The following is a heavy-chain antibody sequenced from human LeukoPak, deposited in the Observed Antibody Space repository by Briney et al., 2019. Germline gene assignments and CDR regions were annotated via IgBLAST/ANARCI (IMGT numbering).Heavy chain of an antibody. CDR2: IYYSGST. Sequence: PSETLSLTCTVSGGSISSYYWSWIRQPPGKGLEWIGYIYYSGSTNYNPSPKSRVTISVDTSKNQFSLKLSSVTAADTAVYYCARGGNNDAFDIWGQGTMVTVSS. J-gene: IGHJ3*02. CDR3: ARGGNNDAFDI. CDR1: GGSISSYY. D-gene: IGHD3-16*01. V-gene: IGHV4-59*01.